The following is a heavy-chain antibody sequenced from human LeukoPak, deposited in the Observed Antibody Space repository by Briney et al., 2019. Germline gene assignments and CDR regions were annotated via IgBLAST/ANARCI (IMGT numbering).Heavy chain of an antibody. Sequence: GGSLRLSCAASGFTFSSYGMHWVRQAPGKGLEWVAVISYDGSNKYYADSVKGRFTISRDNSKNTLYLQMNSLRAEDRAVYYCAREDDVFDIWGRGTLVGVSS. CDR1: GFTFSSYG. J-gene: IGHJ3*02. CDR2: ISYDGSNK. V-gene: IGHV3-30*03. CDR3: AREDDVFDI.